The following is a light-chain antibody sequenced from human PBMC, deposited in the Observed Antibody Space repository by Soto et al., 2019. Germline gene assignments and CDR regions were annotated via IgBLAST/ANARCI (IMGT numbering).Light chain of an antibody. Sequence: EIVLTQSPATLSLSPGERATLSCRASQRVSSYLAWYQQKPGQAPRLLIYHASNRATGIPARFSGSGSGTDFTLTISSLEPEDFAVYYCQQRSNWPWTFGQGTQVEIK. CDR1: QRVSSY. CDR3: QQRSNWPWT. V-gene: IGKV3-11*01. CDR2: HAS. J-gene: IGKJ1*01.